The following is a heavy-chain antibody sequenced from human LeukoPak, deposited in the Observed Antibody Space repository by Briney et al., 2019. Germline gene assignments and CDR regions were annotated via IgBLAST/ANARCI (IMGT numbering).Heavy chain of an antibody. V-gene: IGHV1-69*06. CDR3: ARVKTGSSYLYYYYYYYMDV. J-gene: IGHJ6*03. CDR1: GGTFSSYA. CDR2: IIPIFGTA. Sequence: GASVKVSCKASGGTFSSYAISWVRQAPGQGLEWMGGIIPIFGTANYAQKFQGRVTITADKSTSTAYMELSSLRSEDTAVYYCARVKTGSSYLYYYYYYYMDVWGKGTTVTVSS. D-gene: IGHD6-6*01.